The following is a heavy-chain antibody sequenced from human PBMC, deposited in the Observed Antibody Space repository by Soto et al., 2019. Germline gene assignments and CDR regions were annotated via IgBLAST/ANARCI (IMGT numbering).Heavy chain of an antibody. CDR3: ARAVEVATPFGYYYYYMDV. Sequence: EVQLVESGGGLVKPGGSLRLSCAASGFTFSSYSMNWVRQAPGKGLEWVSSISSSSSYIYYADSVKGRFTISRDNAKNSLYLQMNSLRAEDTAVYYCARAVEVATPFGYYYYYMDVWGKGTTVTVSS. J-gene: IGHJ6*03. D-gene: IGHD5-12*01. CDR2: ISSSSSYI. CDR1: GFTFSSYS. V-gene: IGHV3-21*01.